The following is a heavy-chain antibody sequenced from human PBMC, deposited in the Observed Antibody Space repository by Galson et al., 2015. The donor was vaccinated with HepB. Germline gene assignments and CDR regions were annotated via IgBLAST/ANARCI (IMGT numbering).Heavy chain of an antibody. CDR2: IYHSGST. V-gene: IGHV4-4*02. CDR1: GGSISSSNW. CDR3: ATPRAPRPYGDYGNAFDI. J-gene: IGHJ3*02. D-gene: IGHD4-17*01. Sequence: ETLSLTCAVSGGSISSSNWWSWVRQPPGKGLEWIGEIYHSGSTNYNPSLKSRVTISVDKSKNQFSLKLSSVTAADTAVYYCATPRAPRPYGDYGNAFDIWGQGTMVTVSS.